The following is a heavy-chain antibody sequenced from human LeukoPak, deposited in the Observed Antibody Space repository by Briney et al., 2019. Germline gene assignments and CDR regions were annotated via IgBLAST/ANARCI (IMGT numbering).Heavy chain of an antibody. CDR1: GLIFSDYY. Sequence: GGTLCLSCDASGLIFSDYYMSWVRQAPGKGLEWISYISNPSSTRYYAPSVKGRFTISRDNAKNPLYLKMNSVTAADTALYYCARCGDGLPCDFDDWGQGTMVTVSS. D-gene: IGHD3-10*01. CDR3: ARCGDGLPCDFDD. V-gene: IGHV3-11*01. CDR2: ISNPSSTR. J-gene: IGHJ4*02.